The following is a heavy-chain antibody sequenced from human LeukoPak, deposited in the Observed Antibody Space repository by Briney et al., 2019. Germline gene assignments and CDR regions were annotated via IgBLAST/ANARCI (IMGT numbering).Heavy chain of an antibody. CDR2: ISYDGSNK. D-gene: IGHD6-19*01. Sequence: GGSLRLSCAASGFTFSSYAMHWVRQAPGKRLEWVAVISYDGSNKYYADSVKGRFTISRDDSKNTLYLQMSSLRPEDTAVYFCAKDVIGQQWPENYWGQGTLVTVSS. J-gene: IGHJ4*02. CDR3: AKDVIGQQWPENY. V-gene: IGHV3-30*04. CDR1: GFTFSSYA.